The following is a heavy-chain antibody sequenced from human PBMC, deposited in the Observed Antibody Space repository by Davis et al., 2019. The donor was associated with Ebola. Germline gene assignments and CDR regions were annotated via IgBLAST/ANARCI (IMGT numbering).Heavy chain of an antibody. CDR2: ISGSGGST. V-gene: IGHV3-23*01. CDR1: GFTFSSYA. CDR3: AKSVKWELLRIYFDY. J-gene: IGHJ4*02. Sequence: GKSLKISCAASGFTFSSYAMSWVRQAPGKGLEWVSAISGSGGSTYYADSVKGRFTISRDNSKNTLYLQMNSLRAEDTAVYYCAKSVKWELLRIYFDYWGQGTLVTVSS. D-gene: IGHD1-26*01.